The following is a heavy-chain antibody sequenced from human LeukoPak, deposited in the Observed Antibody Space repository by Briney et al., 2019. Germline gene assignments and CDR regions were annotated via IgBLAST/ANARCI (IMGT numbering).Heavy chain of an antibody. D-gene: IGHD3-16*01. CDR3: ARAGDTYYYYMDV. Sequence: PSETLSLICSVSSYSIATDHYWGWIRQSPGKGLEWIGSIFHTGYTFYSPSLKSRVTISVDTSKNQFSLKLSSVTAADTAVYYCARAGDTYYYYMDVWGKGTTVTVSS. J-gene: IGHJ6*03. CDR2: IFHTGYT. CDR1: SYSIATDHY. V-gene: IGHV4-38-2*02.